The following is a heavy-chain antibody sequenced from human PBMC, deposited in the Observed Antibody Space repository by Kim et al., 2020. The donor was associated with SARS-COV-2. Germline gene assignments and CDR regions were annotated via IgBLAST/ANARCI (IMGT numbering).Heavy chain of an antibody. D-gene: IGHD3-9*01. CDR3: AKDSGLYYDILTGYDY. V-gene: IGHV3-9*01. Sequence: DSVKSRFTISRDNAKNSLYLQMNSLRAEDTALYYCAKDSGLYYDILTGYDYWGQGTLVTVSS. J-gene: IGHJ4*02.